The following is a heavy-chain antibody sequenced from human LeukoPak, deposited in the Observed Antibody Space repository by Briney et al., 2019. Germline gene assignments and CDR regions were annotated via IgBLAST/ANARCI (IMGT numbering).Heavy chain of an antibody. V-gene: IGHV1-2*02. D-gene: IGHD6-19*01. CDR3: ARDLVSSGSLYYMDV. J-gene: IGHJ6*03. CDR1: GYTFTGYY. Sequence: ASVKVSCKASGYTFTGYYMHWVRQAPGQGLEWMGWINPNSGGTNYAQKFQGRVTMTRDTSISTAYMELSRLRSDDTAVYYCARDLVSSGSLYYMDVWGKGTTVTVSS. CDR2: INPNSGGT.